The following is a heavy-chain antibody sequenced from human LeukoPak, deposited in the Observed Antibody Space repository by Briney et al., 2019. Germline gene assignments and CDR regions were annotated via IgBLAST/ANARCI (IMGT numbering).Heavy chain of an antibody. CDR1: GYSFTSYW. D-gene: IGHD2-15*01. CDR2: IYPGDSDT. V-gene: IGHV5-51*01. Sequence: GESLKISCKGSGYSFTSYWIGWVRQMPGKGLDWMGIIYPGDSDTTYSPSFQGQVTISADKSISTAYLQWSSLKASDTAMYYCASRSGRGLYGMDVWGLGTMVTVSS. CDR3: ASRSGRGLYGMDV. J-gene: IGHJ6*02.